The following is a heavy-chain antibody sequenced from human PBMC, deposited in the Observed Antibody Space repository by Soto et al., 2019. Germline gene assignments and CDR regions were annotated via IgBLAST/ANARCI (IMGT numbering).Heavy chain of an antibody. CDR2: IIPIFGTA. Sequence: VASVKVSCKASGGTFSSYAISWVRQAPGQGLEWMGGIIPIFGTANYAQKFQGRVTITADESTSTAYMELSSLRSEDTAVYYCARDDDILTGTGDYYYGMDVWGQGTTVTVSS. J-gene: IGHJ6*02. V-gene: IGHV1-69*13. D-gene: IGHD3-9*01. CDR3: ARDDDILTGTGDYYYGMDV. CDR1: GGTFSSYA.